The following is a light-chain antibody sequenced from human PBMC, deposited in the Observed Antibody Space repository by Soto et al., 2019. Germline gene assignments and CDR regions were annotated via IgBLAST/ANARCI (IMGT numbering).Light chain of an antibody. CDR3: SSYAGSNNFGV. CDR1: SSDVGGYNY. V-gene: IGLV2-8*01. J-gene: IGLJ1*01. CDR2: EVN. Sequence: GQSVTISCTGTSSDVGGYNYVSWYQQHPGKAPKLMIYEVNKRPSGVPDRFSGSKSGNTASLTVSGLQAEDEAYYYCSSYAGSNNFGVFGTGTRSPS.